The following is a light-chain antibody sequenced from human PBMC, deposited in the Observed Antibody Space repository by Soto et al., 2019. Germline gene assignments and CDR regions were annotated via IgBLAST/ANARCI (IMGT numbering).Light chain of an antibody. CDR2: AAS. J-gene: IGKJ2*01. CDR3: QQYGRSPLLYT. Sequence: EIVLTQSPGTLSLSPGEGATLSCSASQSVTNNFLAWYQQKPGQAPRLLIYAASTRAAGVPDRFSGSGSGTEFTLTITRLEPEDFAVYYCQQYGRSPLLYTFGQGTKLGVK. CDR1: QSVTNNF. V-gene: IGKV3-20*01.